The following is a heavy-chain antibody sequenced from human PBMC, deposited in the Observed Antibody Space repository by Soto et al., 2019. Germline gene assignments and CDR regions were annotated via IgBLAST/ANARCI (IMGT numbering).Heavy chain of an antibody. CDR1: GYTFTGHY. Sequence: ASVKVSCKASGYTFTGHYIHWVRQAPEQGPEWMGAIGPESGATRYAQKFQGRVTMTRDTSITTVYMELKNRSPDDTAVYYCGRGRSGQIVVFYWGQGTPVTVSS. J-gene: IGHJ4*02. CDR2: IGPESGAT. D-gene: IGHD1-26*01. V-gene: IGHV1-2*02. CDR3: GRGRSGQIVVFY.